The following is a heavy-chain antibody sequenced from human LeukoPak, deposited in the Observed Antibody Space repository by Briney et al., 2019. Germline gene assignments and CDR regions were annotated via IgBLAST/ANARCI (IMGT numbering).Heavy chain of an antibody. CDR2: ISAGGGST. CDR1: GFTFSSYA. CDR3: AKSSRRYCTNGICYDASADYFDS. D-gene: IGHD2-8*01. J-gene: IGHJ4*02. Sequence: GGSQRLSCPASGFTFSSYAMNWVRQAPGKGLEWVSGISAGGGSTYYEDSVKGRFTISRDNSKNTLYLQMNSLRAEDTAVYYCAKSSRRYCTNGICYDASADYFDSWGQGTLVTVSS. V-gene: IGHV3-23*01.